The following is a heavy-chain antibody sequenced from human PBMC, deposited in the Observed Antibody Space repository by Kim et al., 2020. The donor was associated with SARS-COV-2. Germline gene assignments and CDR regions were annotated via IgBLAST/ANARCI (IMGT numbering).Heavy chain of an antibody. J-gene: IGHJ5*02. CDR2: IYYSGST. V-gene: IGHV4-39*01. CDR1: GGSISSSSYY. D-gene: IGHD3-22*01. Sequence: SETLSLTCTVSGGSISSSSYYWGWIRQPPGKGLEWIGSIYYSGSTYYNPSLKRRVTISVDTSKNQFSLKLSSVTAADTAVYYCARLRYDSSGYYYRNWFDPWGQGTLVTVSS. CDR3: ARLRYDSSGYYYRNWFDP.